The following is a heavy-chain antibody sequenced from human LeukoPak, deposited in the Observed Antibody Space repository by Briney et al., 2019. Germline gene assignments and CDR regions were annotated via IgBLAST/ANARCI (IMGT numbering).Heavy chain of an antibody. D-gene: IGHD1-1*01. J-gene: IGHJ4*02. V-gene: IGHV4-59*01. Sequence: SETLSLTCTVSGVSIRSYYWSWSRQPPGKGLERIGFIYYSGDTYYNPSLKSRVTISVDTSKNQFSLKLSSVTAADTAVYYCARARPGNDGGNFDYWGQGTLVTVSS. CDR2: IYYSGDT. CDR3: ARARPGNDGGNFDY. CDR1: GVSIRSYY.